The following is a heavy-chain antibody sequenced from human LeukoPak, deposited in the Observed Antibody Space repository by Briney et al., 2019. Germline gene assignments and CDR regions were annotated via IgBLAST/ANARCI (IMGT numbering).Heavy chain of an antibody. CDR1: GFPFNSHW. D-gene: IGHD3-16*01. CDR2: IKQDGSEK. V-gene: IGHV3-7*01. CDR3: ARGYASQKLPGGF. J-gene: IGHJ4*02. Sequence: GGSLRLSCAASGFPFNSHWMIWVRQAPGKGLEWVANIKQDGSEKYYVDSVKGRFTISRDNAKNSLYLQMNSLRAEDSAVYYCARGYASQKLPGGFWGQGTLVTVS.